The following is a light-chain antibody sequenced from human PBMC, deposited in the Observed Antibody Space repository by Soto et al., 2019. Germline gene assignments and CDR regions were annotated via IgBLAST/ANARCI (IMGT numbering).Light chain of an antibody. V-gene: IGKV3D-15*01. CDR1: QSININ. J-gene: IGKJ4*01. CDR2: GAS. CDR3: QQYQNWPPLT. Sequence: EVLMTQSPATLSVSPGERVTLSCRASQSININLAWYQQKPGQAPGVLIYGASSRASGIPDRFSGSGSGTDFTLTISRLEHDDFAFYYCQQYQNWPPLTFGGGTRVEI.